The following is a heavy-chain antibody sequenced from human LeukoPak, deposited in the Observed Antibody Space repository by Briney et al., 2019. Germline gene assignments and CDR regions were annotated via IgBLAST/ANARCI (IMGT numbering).Heavy chain of an antibody. CDR1: GFTVNNNY. Sequence: TGGSLRLSCAASGFTVNNNYMSWVRQAPGKGLEWVSVIYSGGSTYYADSVKGRFTISSDNSRNTLYLQMNSLRAEDTAVYYCASGRGSSSNFDYWGQGTLDTVSS. J-gene: IGHJ4*02. CDR3: ASGRGSSSNFDY. D-gene: IGHD1-26*01. CDR2: IYSGGST. V-gene: IGHV3-53*01.